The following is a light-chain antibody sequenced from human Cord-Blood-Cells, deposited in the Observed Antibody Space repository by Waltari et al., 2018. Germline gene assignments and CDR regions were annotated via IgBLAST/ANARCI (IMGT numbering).Light chain of an antibody. Sequence: QSALTRPASVSGSPGQSITIYCTGTSSDVGSYNLVSWYQQHPGKAPKLMIYEGSKRPSGVSNRFSGSKSGNTASLTISGLQAEDEADYYCCSYAGSSTWVFGGGTKLTVL. V-gene: IGLV2-23*01. CDR3: CSYAGSSTWV. CDR1: SSDVGSYNL. CDR2: EGS. J-gene: IGLJ3*02.